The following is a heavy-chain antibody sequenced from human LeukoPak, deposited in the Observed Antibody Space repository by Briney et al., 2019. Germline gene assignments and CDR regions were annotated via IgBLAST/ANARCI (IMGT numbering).Heavy chain of an antibody. CDR3: AKCLGMPYNWFDP. Sequence: GGSLRLSCAASGLTFSSYAMSWVRPAPGKGLEWVSAISGSGGSTYYADSVKGRFTISRDNSKNTLYLQMNSLRAEDTAVYYCAKCLGMPYNWFDPWGQGTLVTVSS. D-gene: IGHD1-26*01. J-gene: IGHJ5*02. V-gene: IGHV3-23*01. CDR2: ISGSGGST. CDR1: GLTFSSYA.